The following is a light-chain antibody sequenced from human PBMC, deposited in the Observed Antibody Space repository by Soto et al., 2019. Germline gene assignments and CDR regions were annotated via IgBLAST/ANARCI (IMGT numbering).Light chain of an antibody. CDR3: CSYAGSYRGV. CDR2: DVS. V-gene: IGLV2-11*01. Sequence: QSALTQPRSVSGSPGQSVTISCTGTSSDVGGYNYVSWYQQHPGKAPKLMIYDVSKRPSGVPDRFSGSKSGNTASLTISGLQAEDEADYYCCSYAGSYRGVFATGTKVTVL. J-gene: IGLJ1*01. CDR1: SSDVGGYNY.